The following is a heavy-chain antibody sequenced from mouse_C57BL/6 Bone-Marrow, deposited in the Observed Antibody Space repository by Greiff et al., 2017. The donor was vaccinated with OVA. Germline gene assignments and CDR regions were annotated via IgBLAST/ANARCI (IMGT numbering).Heavy chain of an antibody. Sequence: EVKVVESGGGLVKPGGSLKLSCAASGFTFSSYAMSWVRQTPEKRLEWVATISDGGSYTYYPDNVKGRFTISRDNAKNNRYLQMSHLKSEDTAMYYCARDGYYGSRAMDYWGQGTSVTVSS. CDR2: ISDGGSYT. V-gene: IGHV5-4*01. D-gene: IGHD1-1*01. J-gene: IGHJ4*01. CDR3: ARDGYYGSRAMDY. CDR1: GFTFSSYA.